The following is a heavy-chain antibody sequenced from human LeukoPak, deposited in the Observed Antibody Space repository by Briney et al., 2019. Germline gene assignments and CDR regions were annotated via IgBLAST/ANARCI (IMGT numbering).Heavy chain of an antibody. CDR1: GGSISSSSYY. CDR2: IYYSGST. J-gene: IGHJ6*02. D-gene: IGHD3-3*01. CDR3: AREITIDGMDV. V-gene: IGHV4-39*01. Sequence: SETLSLTCTVSGGSISSSSYYWGWIRQPPGKGLEWIGSIYYSGSTYYNPSLKSRVTISVDTSKNQFSLKLSSVTAADTAVYYCAREITIDGMDVWGQGTAVTVSS.